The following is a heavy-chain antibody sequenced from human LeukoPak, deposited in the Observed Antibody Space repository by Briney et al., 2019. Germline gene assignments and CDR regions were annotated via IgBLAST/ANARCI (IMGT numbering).Heavy chain of an antibody. CDR2: TSGSGGST. Sequence: GGSLRLSCAASGFTFSSYAMSWVRQAPGKGLEWVSATSGSGGSTYYADSVKGRFTISRDNSKNTLYLQMNSLRAEDTAVYYCAKLGYSYGYDGESYFDYWGQGTLVTVSS. J-gene: IGHJ4*02. V-gene: IGHV3-23*01. D-gene: IGHD5-18*01. CDR1: GFTFSSYA. CDR3: AKLGYSYGYDGESYFDY.